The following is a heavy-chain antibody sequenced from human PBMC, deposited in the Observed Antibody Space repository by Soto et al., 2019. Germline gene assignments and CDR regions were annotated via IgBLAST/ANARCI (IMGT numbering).Heavy chain of an antibody. CDR1: GFNVTGYW. Sequence: PGGSLRLPCAVSGFNVTGYWTSWVRQAPGKGLEWVASIKEDGSEIYYLHSVRGRFSISRDSAGNALHLTMNYLSAEDTGVYFCARDIGFGYVNWGQGXLVTVYS. V-gene: IGHV3-7*01. CDR2: IKEDGSEI. J-gene: IGHJ4*02. D-gene: IGHD3-16*01. CDR3: ARDIGFGYVN.